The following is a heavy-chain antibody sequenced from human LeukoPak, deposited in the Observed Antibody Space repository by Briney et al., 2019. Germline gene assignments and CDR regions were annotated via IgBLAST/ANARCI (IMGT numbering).Heavy chain of an antibody. V-gene: IGHV4-38-2*02. CDR3: ARVYYYASGRLDS. J-gene: IGHJ4*02. CDR2: IYHSGST. CDR1: GYSISSGYY. Sequence: SETLSLTCTVSGYSISSGYYWGWIRQPPGKGLGWIGSIYHSGSTYYNPSLKSRVTISVDTSKTQFSLKLSSVTAADTAVFYCARVYYYASGRLDSWGQGTLITVSS. D-gene: IGHD3-10*01.